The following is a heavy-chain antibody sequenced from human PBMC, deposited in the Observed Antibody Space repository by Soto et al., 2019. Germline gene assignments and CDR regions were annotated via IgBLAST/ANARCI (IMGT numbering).Heavy chain of an antibody. V-gene: IGHV1-69*13. Sequence: SVKVSCKASGGTFSSYAISWVRQAPGQGLEWMGGIIPIFGTANYAQKFQGRVTITADESTSTAYMELSSLRSEDTAVYYCARALAGSGTTSRVYYYHYGMDVWGQGTTVTVSS. CDR1: GGTFSSYA. D-gene: IGHD1-7*01. CDR2: IIPIFGTA. CDR3: ARALAGSGTTSRVYYYHYGMDV. J-gene: IGHJ6*02.